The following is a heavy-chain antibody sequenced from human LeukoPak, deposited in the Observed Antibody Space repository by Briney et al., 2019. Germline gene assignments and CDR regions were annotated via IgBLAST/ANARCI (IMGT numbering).Heavy chain of an antibody. Sequence: ASVKVSCKASGYTFTSYDINWVRQATGQGLEWMGWMNPNSGNTGYAQKFQGRVTITRNTSISTAYMELSSLRSEDTAVYYCARGKVKSLQSTYYYDSSGYAIDYWGQGTLVTVSS. CDR1: GYTFTSYD. V-gene: IGHV1-8*03. CDR3: ARGKVKSLQSTYYYDSSGYAIDY. J-gene: IGHJ4*02. D-gene: IGHD3-22*01. CDR2: MNPNSGNT.